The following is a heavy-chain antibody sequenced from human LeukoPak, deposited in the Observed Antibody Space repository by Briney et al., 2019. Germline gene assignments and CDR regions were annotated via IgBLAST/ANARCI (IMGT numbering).Heavy chain of an antibody. CDR3: AKDWSGDYNWSDP. CDR2: ISSGATST. D-gene: IGHD3-3*01. V-gene: IGHV3-23*01. Sequence: PGGSLRLSCATSGFTFSNYAMSWVRQAPGKGLEWVSAISSGATSTYYADSVKGRFTISRDNSKNTLFLQMNSLRPEDTAVYYCAKDWSGDYNWSDPWGQGTLVIVSS. J-gene: IGHJ5*02. CDR1: GFTFSNYA.